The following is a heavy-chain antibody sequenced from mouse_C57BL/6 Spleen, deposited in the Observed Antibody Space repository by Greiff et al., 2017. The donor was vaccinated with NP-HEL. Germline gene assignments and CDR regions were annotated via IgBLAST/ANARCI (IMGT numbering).Heavy chain of an antibody. J-gene: IGHJ2*01. D-gene: IGHD2-4*01. CDR2: ISDGGSYT. V-gene: IGHV5-4*01. CDR1: GFTFSSYA. Sequence: EVQLQESGGGLVKPGGSLKLSCAASGFTFSSYAMSWVRQTPEKRLEWVATISDGGSYTYYPDNVKGRFTISRDNAKNNLYLQMSHLKSEDTAMYYCARDGYYDSLYFDYWGQGTTLTVSS. CDR3: ARDGYYDSLYFDY.